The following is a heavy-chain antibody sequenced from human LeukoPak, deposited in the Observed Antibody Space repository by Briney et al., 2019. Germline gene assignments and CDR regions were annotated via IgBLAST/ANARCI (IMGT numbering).Heavy chain of an antibody. J-gene: IGHJ4*02. CDR2: INPNSGGT. CDR1: GYTFTGYY. D-gene: IGHD2-2*02. Sequence: ASVKVSCKASGYTFTGYYMHWVRQAPGQGLEWMGWINPNSGGTNYAQKFQGRVTMTRDTSISTAYMELSRLRSDDTAVYYCASAPYCSSTSCYIPLNYWGQGTLVTVSS. V-gene: IGHV1-2*02. CDR3: ASAPYCSSTSCYIPLNY.